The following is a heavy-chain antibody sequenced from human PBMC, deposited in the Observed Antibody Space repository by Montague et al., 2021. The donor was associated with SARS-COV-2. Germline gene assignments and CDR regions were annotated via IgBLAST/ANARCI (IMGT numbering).Heavy chain of an antibody. CDR3: ARELILQYGMDI. D-gene: IGHD3-3*02. V-gene: IGHV3-30*04. CDR2: ISYDGSNK. J-gene: IGHJ6*02. Sequence: SLRLSCAASGFTFSSYAMHWVRQAPGKGLEWVAVISYDGSNKYYADSVKGRFTISRDNSKNTLYLRMNSLRAEDTAVYYCARELILQYGMDIWGQGTTVTVSS. CDR1: GFTFSSYA.